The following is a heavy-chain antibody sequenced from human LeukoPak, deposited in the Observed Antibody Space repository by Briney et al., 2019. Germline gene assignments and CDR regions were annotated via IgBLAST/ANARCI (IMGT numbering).Heavy chain of an antibody. V-gene: IGHV3-23*01. J-gene: IGHJ5*02. CDR2: ISGSGGST. D-gene: IGHD3-9*01. Sequence: GGSLRLSCAASGFTFSSYAMSWVRQAPGKGLEWVSAISGSGGSTYYADSVKGRFTISRDNSKNTLYLQMNSLRAEDTAVYYCAKDPYPYYDILSSNWFDPWGQGTLVAVSS. CDR1: GFTFSSYA. CDR3: AKDPYPYYDILSSNWFDP.